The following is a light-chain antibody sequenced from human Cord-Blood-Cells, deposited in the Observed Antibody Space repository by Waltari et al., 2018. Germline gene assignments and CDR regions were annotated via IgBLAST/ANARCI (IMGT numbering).Light chain of an antibody. Sequence: DIVMTQSPLSLPVTPGEPASISSRSSQSLLHRNGYNYLDWYLQKPGQSPHLLIYFGSRRDARVPVRFNARVSDTDFTLSIIRVEAEEVGVLFCMQALQTPLTFGPVIKVDIK. V-gene: IGKV2-28*01. CDR1: QSLLHRNGYNY. J-gene: IGKJ3*01. CDR3: MQALQTPLT. CDR2: FGS.